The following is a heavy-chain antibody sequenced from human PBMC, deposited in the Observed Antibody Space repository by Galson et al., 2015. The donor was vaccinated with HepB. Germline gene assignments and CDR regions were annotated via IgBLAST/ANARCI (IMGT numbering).Heavy chain of an antibody. D-gene: IGHD3-10*01. CDR2: ISYDGSNK. CDR3: ARRALRGVGSPAGNYFDY. Sequence: LILSCAASGFTFSSYAMHWVRQAPGKGLEWVAVISYDGSNKYYADSVKGRFTISRDNSKNTLYLQMNSLRAEDTAVYYCARRALRGVGSPAGNYFDYWGQGPLVTVSS. V-gene: IGHV3-30*04. J-gene: IGHJ4*02. CDR1: GFTFSSYA.